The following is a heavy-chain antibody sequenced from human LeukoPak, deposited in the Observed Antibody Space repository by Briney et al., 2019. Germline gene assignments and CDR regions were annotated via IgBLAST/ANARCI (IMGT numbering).Heavy chain of an antibody. CDR3: AKDLRGSRYFDPMDV. Sequence: GGSLRLSCAASGFTVSSNYMSWVRQAPGKGLEWVSVIYSCGSTYYADSVKGRFTISRDNSKNTLYLQINSLRAEDTAIYYCAKDLRGSRYFDPMDVWGKGTTVTVSS. V-gene: IGHV3-53*01. J-gene: IGHJ6*03. CDR1: GFTVSSNY. D-gene: IGHD3-9*01. CDR2: IYSCGST.